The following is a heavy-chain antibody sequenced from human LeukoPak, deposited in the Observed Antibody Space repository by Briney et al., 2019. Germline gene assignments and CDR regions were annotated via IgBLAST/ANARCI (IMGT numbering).Heavy chain of an antibody. J-gene: IGHJ4*02. CDR1: GGSISTGDYY. D-gene: IGHD3-10*01. Sequence: SETLSLTCTVSGGSISTGDYYWSWIRQPAGKELEWIGRIYTSGDTIYNSSLKSRVTISVDTSKNQFSLKLSSVTAADTAVYYCARYYYGRFGEYNGGFDYWGQGTLVTVSS. V-gene: IGHV4-61*02. CDR2: IYTSGDT. CDR3: ARYYYGRFGEYNGGFDY.